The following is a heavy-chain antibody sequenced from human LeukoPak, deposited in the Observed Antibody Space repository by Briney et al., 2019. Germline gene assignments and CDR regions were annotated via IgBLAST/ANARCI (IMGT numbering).Heavy chain of an antibody. V-gene: IGHV1-8*01. D-gene: IGHD3-16*02. CDR3: ARVNDYVWGSYRPLDY. CDR1: GYTFTSYD. J-gene: IGHJ4*02. Sequence: ASVKVSCKASGYTFTSYDINWVRQATGKGLEWMGWMNPNSGNTGYAQKFQGRVTMTRSTSINTAYMELSSLRSEDTAVYYCARVNDYVWGSYRPLDYWGQGTLVTVSS. CDR2: MNPNSGNT.